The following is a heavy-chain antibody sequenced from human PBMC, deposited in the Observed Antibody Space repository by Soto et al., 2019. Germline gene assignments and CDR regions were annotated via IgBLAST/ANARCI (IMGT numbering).Heavy chain of an antibody. CDR2: ISYDGSNK. V-gene: IGHV3-30-3*01. D-gene: IGHD1-1*01. CDR3: AREGNTRDLGWFDP. J-gene: IGHJ5*02. CDR1: GFTFSSYA. Sequence: QVQLVESGGGVVQPGRSLRLSCAASGFTFSSYAMHWVRQAPGKGLEWVAVISYDGSNKYYADSVKGRFTNSRDNSKNTLNLQMNGLSAKDTDGYYCAREGNTRDLGWFDPWGQGTLVTVSS.